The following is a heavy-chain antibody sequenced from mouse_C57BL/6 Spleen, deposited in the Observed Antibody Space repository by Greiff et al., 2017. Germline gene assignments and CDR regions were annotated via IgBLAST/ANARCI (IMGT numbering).Heavy chain of an antibody. V-gene: IGHV2-4*01. D-gene: IGHD1-1*01. CDR1: GFSLTRYG. CDR3: AIITTVVEAYAMDY. Sequence: QVQLKESGPGLVQPSQSLSITCTVSGFSLTRYGVHWVRQPPGKGLEWLGVIWSGGSTDYNAAFISRLSISKDNSKSQVFFQMNSLQADDTAIYYGAIITTVVEAYAMDYWGQGTSVTVSS. CDR2: IWSGGST. J-gene: IGHJ4*01.